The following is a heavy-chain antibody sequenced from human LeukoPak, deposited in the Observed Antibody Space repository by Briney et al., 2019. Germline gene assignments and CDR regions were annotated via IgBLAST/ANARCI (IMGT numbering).Heavy chain of an antibody. Sequence: GRSLRLSCAASGFTFSSYGMHWVRQTPGKGLEWVAVISYDGSNKYYADSVKGRFTISRDNSKNTLYPQMNSLRAEDTAVYYCAKARGSSGWYRKYFQHWGQGTLVTVSS. J-gene: IGHJ1*01. CDR1: GFTFSSYG. V-gene: IGHV3-30*18. CDR3: AKARGSSGWYRKYFQH. CDR2: ISYDGSNK. D-gene: IGHD6-19*01.